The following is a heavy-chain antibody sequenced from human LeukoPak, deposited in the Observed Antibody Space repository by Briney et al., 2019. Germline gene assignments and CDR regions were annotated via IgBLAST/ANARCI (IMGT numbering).Heavy chain of an antibody. CDR2: IYYSGST. Sequence: PSETLSLTCTVSGGSISSSSYYWGWIRQPPGKGLEWIGSIYYSGSTYYNPSLKSRVTIFVDTSKNQFSLNLSSVTAADTAVYYCARERSMVRGVSWFDPWGQGTLVTVSS. V-gene: IGHV4-39*07. CDR3: ARERSMVRGVSWFDP. CDR1: GGSISSSSYY. D-gene: IGHD3-10*01. J-gene: IGHJ5*02.